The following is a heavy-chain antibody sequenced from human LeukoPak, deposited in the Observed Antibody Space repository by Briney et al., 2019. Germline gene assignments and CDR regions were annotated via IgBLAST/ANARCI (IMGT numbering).Heavy chain of an antibody. CDR3: AKYGVGSTYFGN. CDR1: GASINSYY. CDR2: VSYSGDT. D-gene: IGHD1-26*01. V-gene: IGHV4-59*01. Sequence: SETLSLTCTVSGASINSYYWSWIRQPPGKGLEWIGYVSYSGDTDYNPSLKSRVTISADMSKNHFSLRLSSVTAADTAIYYCAKYGVGSTYFGNWGQGTLVTVSS. J-gene: IGHJ4*02.